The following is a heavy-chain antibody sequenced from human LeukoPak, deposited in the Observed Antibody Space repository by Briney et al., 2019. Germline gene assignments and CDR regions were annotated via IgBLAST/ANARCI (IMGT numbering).Heavy chain of an antibody. CDR1: GYSISSGYY. V-gene: IGHV4-38-2*02. J-gene: IGHJ4*02. Sequence: SETLSLTCTVSGYSISSGYYWGWIRQPPGKGLEWIGSIYHSGSTNYNPSLKSRVTISVDTSKNQFSLKLSSVTAADTAVYYCARGGIAAAGDYWGQGTLVTVSS. CDR2: IYHSGST. D-gene: IGHD6-13*01. CDR3: ARGGIAAAGDY.